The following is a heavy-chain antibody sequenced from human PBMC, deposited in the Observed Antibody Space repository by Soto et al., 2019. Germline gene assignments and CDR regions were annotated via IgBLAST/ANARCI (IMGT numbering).Heavy chain of an antibody. V-gene: IGHV4-34*01. CDR3: ERGSKYGSGSYYYYFDY. CDR1: GGSFSVYY. J-gene: IGHJ4*02. Sequence: SETLSLTFAVYGGSFSVYYWSWILQPPGKGLDWIGDINQSGSTNYNHYLKSRVTIQVDTSKNKFSMKMSSVPAADTAVYYCERGSKYGSGSYYYYFDYWGQGTLVTVSS. D-gene: IGHD3-10*01. CDR2: INQSGST.